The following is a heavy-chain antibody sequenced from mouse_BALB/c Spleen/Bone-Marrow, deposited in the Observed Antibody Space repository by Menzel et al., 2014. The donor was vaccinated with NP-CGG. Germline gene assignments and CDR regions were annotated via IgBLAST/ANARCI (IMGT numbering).Heavy chain of an antibody. J-gene: IGHJ2*01. V-gene: IGHV1-37*01. CDR3: GRGDDYDGDFDR. Sequence: VHVKQSGPELVKPGASVKISCKASGYSFTGYFMNWVKQSHGKSLEWIGRINPYNGDTFYNQKFKGKATLTVDKSSSTAHMELLSLTSEDSAVYCCGRGDDYDGDFDRWGQGTTLTVSS. CDR2: INPYNGDT. D-gene: IGHD2-4*01. CDR1: GYSFTGYF.